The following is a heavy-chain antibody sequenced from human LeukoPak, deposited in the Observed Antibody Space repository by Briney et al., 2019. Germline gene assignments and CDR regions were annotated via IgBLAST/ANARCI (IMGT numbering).Heavy chain of an antibody. Sequence: SETLSLTCTVSGGSISSYYWSWIRQPPGKGLEWIGYIHYSGSTNYNPSLKSRVTISVDTSKNQFSLKLSSVTAADTAVYYCAGRYSSGYNWFDPWGQGTLVTVSS. J-gene: IGHJ5*02. CDR3: AGRYSSGYNWFDP. V-gene: IGHV4-59*01. CDR1: GGSISSYY. CDR2: IHYSGST. D-gene: IGHD2-15*01.